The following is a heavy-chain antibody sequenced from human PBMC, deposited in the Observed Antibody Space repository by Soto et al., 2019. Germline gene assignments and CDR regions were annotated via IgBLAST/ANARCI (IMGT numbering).Heavy chain of an antibody. V-gene: IGHV2-26*01. D-gene: IGHD3-22*01. CDR3: ARIREYYDSKGAFDI. Sequence: QVTLKESGPVLVKPTETLTLTCTVSGFSLSNARMGVSWIRQPPGKALEWLAHIFSNDEKSYSTSLKSRLTNSTDTSKSQVVLTMTYMDPVDTATYYGARIREYYDSKGAFDIWGQGTMVTVSS. CDR1: GFSLSNARMG. J-gene: IGHJ3*02. CDR2: IFSNDEK.